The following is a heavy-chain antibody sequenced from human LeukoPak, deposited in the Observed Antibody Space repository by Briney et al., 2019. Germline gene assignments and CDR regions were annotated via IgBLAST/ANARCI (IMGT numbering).Heavy chain of an antibody. CDR2: IIPIFGTA. CDR1: GGTFSSYA. D-gene: IGHD6-13*01. V-gene: IGHV1-69*13. J-gene: IGHJ6*02. Sequence: GALVKVSCKASGGTFSSYAISWVRQAPGQGLEWMGGIIPIFGTANYAQKFQGRVTITADESTSTAYMELSSLRSEDTAVYYCALAAASYYYYYGMDVWGQGTTVTVSS. CDR3: ALAAASYYYYYGMDV.